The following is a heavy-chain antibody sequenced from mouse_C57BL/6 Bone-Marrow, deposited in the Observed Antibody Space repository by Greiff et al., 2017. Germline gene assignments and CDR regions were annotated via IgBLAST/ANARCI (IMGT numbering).Heavy chain of an antibody. D-gene: IGHD1-1*01. V-gene: IGHV1-69*01. J-gene: IGHJ2*01. Sequence: VQLQQSGAELVMPGASVKLSCKASGYTFTSYWMHWVKQRPGQGLEWIGEIDPSDSYTNYNQKFKGKATLTVDKSSSTAYMQLSSLTSEDSAVYYGARGQYYGSSYVYCDYWGQGTTLTVSS. CDR3: ARGQYYGSSYVYCDY. CDR2: IDPSDSYT. CDR1: GYTFTSYW.